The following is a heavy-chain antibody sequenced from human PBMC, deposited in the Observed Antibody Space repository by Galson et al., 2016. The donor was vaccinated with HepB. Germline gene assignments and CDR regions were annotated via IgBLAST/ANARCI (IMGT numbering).Heavy chain of an antibody. Sequence: SLRLSCAASGFNFNLYSMTWIRQAPGKGLEWVSAISRSGDRTKYADSVEGRFSISRDNSKDTTYLHMTGLRVEDTAGYFCAKWGPHHDTGGFYYPRGWGQGTLSTVSA. V-gene: IGHV3-23*01. CDR3: AKWGPHHDTGGFYYPRG. J-gene: IGHJ4*02. CDR2: ISRSGDRT. CDR1: GFNFNLYS. D-gene: IGHD3-22*01.